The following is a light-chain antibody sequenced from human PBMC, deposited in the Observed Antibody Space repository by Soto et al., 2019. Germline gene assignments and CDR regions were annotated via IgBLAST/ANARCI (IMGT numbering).Light chain of an antibody. V-gene: IGKV3D-20*02. J-gene: IGKJ5*01. CDR3: QQRSNWPPT. CDR2: DAS. CDR1: QSVSSSY. Sequence: EIVLTQSPVTLSLSPGERATLCCRAGQSVSSSYLAWYQQKPGQAPRLLIYDASNRATGIPARVSGSGSGTDVTLTISSLEPEDFAVYYCQQRSNWPPTFGQGTRLEIK.